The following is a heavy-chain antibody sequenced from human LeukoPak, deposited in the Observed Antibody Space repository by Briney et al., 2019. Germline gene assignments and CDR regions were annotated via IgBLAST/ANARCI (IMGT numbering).Heavy chain of an antibody. CDR1: GGSISSYY. D-gene: IGHD6-13*01. Sequence: SETLSLTCTVSGGSISSYYWSWIRQPPGKGLEWIGEINHSGSTNYNPSLKSRVTISVDTSKNQFSLKLSSVTAADTAVYYCARGRPAPYSSSWGYYYYGMDVWGQGTTVTVSS. V-gene: IGHV4-34*01. CDR3: ARGRPAPYSSSWGYYYYGMDV. J-gene: IGHJ6*02. CDR2: INHSGST.